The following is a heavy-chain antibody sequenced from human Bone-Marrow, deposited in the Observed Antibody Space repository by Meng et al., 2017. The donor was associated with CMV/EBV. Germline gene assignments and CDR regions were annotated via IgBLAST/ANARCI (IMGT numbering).Heavy chain of an antibody. CDR2: IYHSGST. J-gene: IGHJ5*02. CDR1: GYSISSGYY. Sequence: SETLSLTCTVSGYSISSGYYWGWIRQPPGKGLEWIGSIYHSGSTYYNPSLKSRVTISVDTSKNQFSLKLSSVTAADTAVYYCARGNVLLWFGELPKGGWFDPWGQGTLVTVSS. V-gene: IGHV4-38-2*02. D-gene: IGHD3-10*01. CDR3: ARGNVLLWFGELPKGGWFDP.